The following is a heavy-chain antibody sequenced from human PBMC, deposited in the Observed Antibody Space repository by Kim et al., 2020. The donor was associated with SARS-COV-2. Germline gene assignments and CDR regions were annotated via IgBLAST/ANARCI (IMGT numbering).Heavy chain of an antibody. CDR2: ISWNSGSI. V-gene: IGHV3-9*01. Sequence: GGSLRLSCAASGFTFGDYAMHWVRQAPGKGLEWVSGISWNSGSIGYADSVKGRFTISRDNAKNSLYLQMNSLRAEDTALYYCAKDTIAYNIVATSRYWYFDLWGRGTLVTVSS. J-gene: IGHJ2*01. CDR3: AKDTIAYNIVATSRYWYFDL. CDR1: GFTFGDYA. D-gene: IGHD5-12*01.